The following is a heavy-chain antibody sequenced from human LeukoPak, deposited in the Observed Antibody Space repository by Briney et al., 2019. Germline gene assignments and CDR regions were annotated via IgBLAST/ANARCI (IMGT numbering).Heavy chain of an antibody. CDR2: IDPSGGST. V-gene: IGHV1-46*01. CDR3: ARDKSGTTQGDFDY. Sequence: ASVKVSCKASGYTFTRYYMSWVRQAPGQGLEWMGIIDPSGGSTSYAQKFQGRVTMTRDTSTNTFYMGVSSLRSEDTAVYYCARDKSGTTQGDFDYWGQGTLVTVSS. J-gene: IGHJ4*02. D-gene: IGHD1-1*01. CDR1: GYTFTRYY.